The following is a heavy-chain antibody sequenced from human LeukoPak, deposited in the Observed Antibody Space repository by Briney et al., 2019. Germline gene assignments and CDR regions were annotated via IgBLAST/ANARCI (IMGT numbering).Heavy chain of an antibody. CDR2: ISWNSGSI. CDR3: AKDWFTSGSAFGY. CDR1: GFTFDDYA. V-gene: IGHV3-9*01. D-gene: IGHD1-26*01. Sequence: PGGSLRLSCAASGFTFDDYAMHWVRQAPGKGLEWVSGISWNSGSIGYADSVKGRFTISRDNAKNSLYLQMNSLRAEDTALYYCAKDWFTSGSAFGYWGQGTLVTVSS. J-gene: IGHJ4*02.